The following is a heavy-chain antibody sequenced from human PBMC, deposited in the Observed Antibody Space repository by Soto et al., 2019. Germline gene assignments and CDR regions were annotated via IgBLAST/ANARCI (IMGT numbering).Heavy chain of an antibody. CDR1: GGSSSGYY. CDR3: ARLNDFWSGRQSLDV. V-gene: IGHV4-34*01. J-gene: IGHJ6*04. CDR2: INYSGST. Sequence: SETLSLTCAVYGGSSSGYYWSWIRQPPGKGPEWIGEINYSGSTNYNPSLKSRITISVDTSKNQFSLKLSSVTAADTAVYYCARLNDFWSGRQSLDVWGKGTTVTVSS. D-gene: IGHD3-3*01.